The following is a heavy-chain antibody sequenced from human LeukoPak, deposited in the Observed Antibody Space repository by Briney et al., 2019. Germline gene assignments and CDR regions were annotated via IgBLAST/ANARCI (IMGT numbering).Heavy chain of an antibody. Sequence: GGSLRLSCAASGFTFSDYYMSWIRQAPGKGLEWVSYISSSSSDTKYADSVKGRFTISRDNAKNSLYLQMNSLRGEHTAVYYCARGAQLHAFYLWGQGTMVTVSS. D-gene: IGHD1-7*01. J-gene: IGHJ3*01. CDR3: ARGAQLHAFYL. V-gene: IGHV3-11*05. CDR1: GFTFSDYY. CDR2: ISSSSSDT.